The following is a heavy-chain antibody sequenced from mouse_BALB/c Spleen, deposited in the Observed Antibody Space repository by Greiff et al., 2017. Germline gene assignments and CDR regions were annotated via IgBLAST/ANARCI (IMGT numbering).Heavy chain of an antibody. CDR2: ISSGGST. Sequence: DVKLVESGGGLVKPGGSLKLSCAASGFTFSSYAMSWVRQTPEKRLEWVASISSGGSTYYPDSVKGRFTISRDNARNILYLQMSRLRSEDTAMYYCARPNFDYWGQSTTLTVSS. V-gene: IGHV5-6-5*01. J-gene: IGHJ2*01. CDR1: GFTFSSYA. CDR3: ARPNFDY.